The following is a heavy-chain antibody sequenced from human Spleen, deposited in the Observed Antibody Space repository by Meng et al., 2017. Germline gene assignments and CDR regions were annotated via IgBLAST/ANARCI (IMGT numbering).Heavy chain of an antibody. D-gene: IGHD2-21*02. CDR3: ARVSVVVTATIDY. CDR2: ISSSGSTI. J-gene: IGHJ4*02. V-gene: IGHV3-11*01. CDR1: GFTFSNAW. Sequence: VQLVESGGGLVKPGGSLTLSCEGSGFTFSNAWMSWVRQAPGKGLEWVSYISSSGSTIFYADSVKGRFTLSRDSAKNSLYLQMNGLRAEDTAVYYCARVSVVVTATIDYWGQGTLVTVSS.